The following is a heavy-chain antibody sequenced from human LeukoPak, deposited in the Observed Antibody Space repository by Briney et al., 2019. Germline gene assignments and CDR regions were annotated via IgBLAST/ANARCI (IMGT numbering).Heavy chain of an antibody. CDR3: AKDHPYSGTHDY. CDR2: ISGSGDST. J-gene: IGHJ4*02. V-gene: IGHV3-23*01. D-gene: IGHD3-10*01. CDR1: GFSFSSYS. Sequence: GGSLRLSCAASGFSFSSYSMNWVRQAPGKGLECVSGISGSGDSTYYADSVKGRFTISRDNSKNTLYLQMNSLRAEDTAVYYCAKDHPYSGTHDYWGQGTLVTVSS.